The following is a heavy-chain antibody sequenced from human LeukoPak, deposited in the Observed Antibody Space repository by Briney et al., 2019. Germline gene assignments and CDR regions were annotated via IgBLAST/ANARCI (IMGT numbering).Heavy chain of an antibody. D-gene: IGHD3-10*01. Sequence: GGSLRLSCAASGFAFRNYVMIWVRQAPGRGLEWVSGITTDGSGAYYADSVKGRFTVSRDNSKNTVFLQMNSLRGEDAAIYYCAKGVLGAGSPLEYFQHWGQGTLVTVSS. CDR2: ITTDGSGA. J-gene: IGHJ1*01. CDR1: GFAFRNYV. V-gene: IGHV3-23*01. CDR3: AKGVLGAGSPLEYFQH.